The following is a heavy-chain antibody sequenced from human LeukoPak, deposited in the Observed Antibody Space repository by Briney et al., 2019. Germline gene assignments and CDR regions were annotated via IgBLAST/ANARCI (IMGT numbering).Heavy chain of an antibody. Sequence: GGSLRLSCAASGFTFDDYAMHWVRQAPGKGLEWVSGISWNSGSIGYADSVKGRFTISRVNAKNSLYLQMNSLRAEDTALYYCAKDMGRYGMDVWGQGTTVTVSS. CDR2: ISWNSGSI. CDR3: AKDMGRYGMDV. CDR1: GFTFDDYA. J-gene: IGHJ6*02. V-gene: IGHV3-9*01.